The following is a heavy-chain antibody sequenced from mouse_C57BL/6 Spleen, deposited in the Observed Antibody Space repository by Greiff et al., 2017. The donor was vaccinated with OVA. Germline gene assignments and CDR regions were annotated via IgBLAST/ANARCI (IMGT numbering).Heavy chain of an antibody. CDR2: ISDGGSYT. V-gene: IGHV5-4*01. CDR3: ARDLGPYAMDY. Sequence: EVKVVESGGGLVKPGGSLKLSCAASGFTFSSYAMSWVRQTPEKRLEWVATISDGGSYTYYPDNVKGRFTISRDNAKTNLYLQMSHLKSEDTAMYYCARDLGPYAMDYWGQGTSVTVSS. D-gene: IGHD4-1*01. J-gene: IGHJ4*01. CDR1: GFTFSSYA.